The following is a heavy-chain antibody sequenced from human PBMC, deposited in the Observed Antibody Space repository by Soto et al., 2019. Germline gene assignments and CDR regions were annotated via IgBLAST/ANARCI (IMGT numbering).Heavy chain of an antibody. CDR1: GGTFSSYA. CDR3: ARGLYDSSGYYYGPKGYYYYGMDV. Sequence: SVKVSCKASGGTFSSYAISWVRQAPGQGLEWMGGIIPIFGTANYAQKFQGRVTITADESTSTAYMELSSLRSEDTAVYYCARGLYDSSGYYYGPKGYYYYGMDVWGPGTNVTVS. V-gene: IGHV1-69*13. D-gene: IGHD3-22*01. CDR2: IIPIFGTA. J-gene: IGHJ6*02.